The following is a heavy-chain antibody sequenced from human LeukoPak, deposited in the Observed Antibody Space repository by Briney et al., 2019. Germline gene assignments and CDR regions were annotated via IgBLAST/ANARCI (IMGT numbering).Heavy chain of an antibody. V-gene: IGHV4-61*08. CDR1: GGSISSGGYS. Sequence: SQTLSLTCAVSGGSISSGGYSWSWIRQPPGKGLEWIGSINYSGSTNYNPSLKSRVTISVDTSKNQFSLKLSSVTAADTAVYYCAGGSYYYYYMAVWGKGTTVTISS. CDR2: INYSGST. CDR3: AGGSYYYYYMAV. J-gene: IGHJ6*03.